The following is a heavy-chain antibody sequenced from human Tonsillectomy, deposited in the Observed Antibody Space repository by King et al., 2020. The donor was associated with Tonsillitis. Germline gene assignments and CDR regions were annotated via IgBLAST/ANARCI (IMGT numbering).Heavy chain of an antibody. CDR1: GFTFSSYA. CDR3: AKGRYSSGWYDY. CDR2: ISGSGGRT. V-gene: IGHV3-23*04. Sequence: VQLVESGGGLVQPGGSLRLSCAASGFTFSSYAMSWVRQAPGKGLEWVSAISGSGGRTYYADSVKGRVTISRDNSTNTLYLQMNSLRAEDTAVYYCAKGRYSSGWYDYWGQGTLVTVSS. D-gene: IGHD6-19*01. J-gene: IGHJ4*02.